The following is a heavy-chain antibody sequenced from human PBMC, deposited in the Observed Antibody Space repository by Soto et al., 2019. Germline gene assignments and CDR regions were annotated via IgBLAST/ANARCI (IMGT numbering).Heavy chain of an antibody. CDR3: ASGTSRYSHFDY. V-gene: IGHV3-66*01. J-gene: IGHJ4*02. D-gene: IGHD2-2*01. CDR1: GFTVSSNY. Sequence: EVQLVESGGGLVQPGRSLRLSCAASGFTVSSNYMSWVRQARGKGLEWVSVIYSGGSTYYADSVKGRFTISRDNSKNTLYLQMNSLIPEDTAVYYCASGTSRYSHFDYWGQGTLVTVSS. CDR2: IYSGGST.